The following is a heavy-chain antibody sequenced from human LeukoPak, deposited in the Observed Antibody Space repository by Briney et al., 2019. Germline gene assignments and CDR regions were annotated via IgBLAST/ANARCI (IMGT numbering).Heavy chain of an antibody. CDR3: VGAAAGAFDP. J-gene: IGHJ5*02. V-gene: IGHV1-69*13. CDR1: GGTCSSYA. D-gene: IGHD6-13*01. CDR2: IIPIFGTA. Sequence: SVKVSCKASGGTCSSYAISWVRQAPGQGLEWMGGIIPIFGTANYAQKFQGRVTITADESTSTAYMELSSLRSEDTAVYYCVGAAAGAFDPWGQGTLVTVSS.